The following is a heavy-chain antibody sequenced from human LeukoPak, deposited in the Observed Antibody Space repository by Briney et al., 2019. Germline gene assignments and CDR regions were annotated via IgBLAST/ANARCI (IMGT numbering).Heavy chain of an antibody. CDR3: VKGLIRLVPYFDY. V-gene: IGHV3-23*01. Sequence: PGGSLRLSCAASGFAFQFFEMHWVRQAPGRGLEWVSGISKSGDSSNYADTVKGRLTISRDNSKNTLYLQLNNLRVDDTATYYCVKGLIRLVPYFDYWGQGALVTVSP. J-gene: IGHJ4*02. CDR1: GFAFQFFE. CDR2: ISKSGDSS. D-gene: IGHD3-16*01.